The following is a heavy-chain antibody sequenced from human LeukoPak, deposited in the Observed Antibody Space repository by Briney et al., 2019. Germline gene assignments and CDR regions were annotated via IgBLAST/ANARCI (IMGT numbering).Heavy chain of an antibody. D-gene: IGHD5-18*01. CDR1: GFTFSSYG. CDR3: AKDGYDTAFRYSPHSPPSWFDP. J-gene: IGHJ5*02. CDR2: IRYDGSNK. V-gene: IGHV3-30*02. Sequence: GGSLRLSCAASGFTFSSYGMHWVRQAPGKGLEWVAFIRYDGSNKYYADSVKGRFTISRDNSKNTLYLQMNSLRAEDTAVYYCAKDGYDTAFRYSPHSPPSWFDPWGQGTLVTVSS.